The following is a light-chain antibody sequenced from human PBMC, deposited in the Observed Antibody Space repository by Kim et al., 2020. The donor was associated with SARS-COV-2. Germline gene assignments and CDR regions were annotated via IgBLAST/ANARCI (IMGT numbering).Light chain of an antibody. CDR1: RGIHNY. V-gene: IGKV1-27*01. J-gene: IGKJ1*01. CDR2: AAS. Sequence: ASGGDRVTITCRASRGIHNYLAWYQQKPGKVPKLLIYAASTLHSGVPSRFSGSGSGTDFTLIISSLQPEGVATYYCQKYNTAPWTFGQGTKVDIK. CDR3: QKYNTAPWT.